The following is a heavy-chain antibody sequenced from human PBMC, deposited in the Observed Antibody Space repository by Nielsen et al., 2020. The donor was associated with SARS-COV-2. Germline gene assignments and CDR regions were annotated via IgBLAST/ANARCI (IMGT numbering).Heavy chain of an antibody. CDR2: FSWNGASI. CDR1: GFSVEDYD. J-gene: IGHJ6*02. Sequence: SLKISCAASGFSVEDYDIHWVRQVPGRGLEWVSGFSWNGASIGYSDSVKGRFTISRDNAKNSLYLQMNSLRAEDTALYYCAKDTSIAVAVAGGMDVWGQGTTVTVSS. D-gene: IGHD6-19*01. V-gene: IGHV3-9*01. CDR3: AKDTSIAVAVAGGMDV.